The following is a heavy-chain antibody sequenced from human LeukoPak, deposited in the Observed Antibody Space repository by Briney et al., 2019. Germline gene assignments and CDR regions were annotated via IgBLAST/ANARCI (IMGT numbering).Heavy chain of an antibody. D-gene: IGHD5-12*01. V-gene: IGHV1-8*02. J-gene: IGHJ4*02. CDR1: GGTFSSYA. CDR3: ARASGYSVEDY. Sequence: GASVKVSCKASGGTFSSYAINWVRQAPGQGLEWMGWMNPNSGNTGYAQKFQGRVTMTRNTSISTAYMELSSLRSEDTAVYYCARASGYSVEDYWGQGTLVTVSS. CDR2: MNPNSGNT.